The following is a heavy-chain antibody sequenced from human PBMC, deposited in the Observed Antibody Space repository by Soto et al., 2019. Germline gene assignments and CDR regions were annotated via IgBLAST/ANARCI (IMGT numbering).Heavy chain of an antibody. D-gene: IGHD3-22*01. J-gene: IGHJ3*02. CDR3: VKRVATSSGAYAFDI. V-gene: IGHV3-64D*06. Sequence: XESIRLSCSASGFTFSSYAMHWVRQAPGKGLEYVSAISSNGGSTYYADSVKGRFTISRDNSKNTLYLQMSSLRAEDTAVYYCVKRVATSSGAYAFDIWGQGTMVTVPS. CDR2: ISSNGGST. CDR1: GFTFSSYA.